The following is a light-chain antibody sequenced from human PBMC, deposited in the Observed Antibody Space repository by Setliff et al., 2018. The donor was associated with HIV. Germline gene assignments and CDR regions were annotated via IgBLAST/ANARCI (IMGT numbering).Light chain of an antibody. V-gene: IGLV1-44*01. Sequence: QSVLTQPPSVSATPGQGVAISCSGSSSNIGRNTVSWYQHLPGSAPKFLICNDNQCPPGVPDRFAAPKSGVSASLAISGLRPEDEADYYCAAWDNTLNAFVFGTGTRSPS. CDR1: SSNIGRNT. CDR2: NDN. J-gene: IGLJ1*01. CDR3: AAWDNTLNAFV.